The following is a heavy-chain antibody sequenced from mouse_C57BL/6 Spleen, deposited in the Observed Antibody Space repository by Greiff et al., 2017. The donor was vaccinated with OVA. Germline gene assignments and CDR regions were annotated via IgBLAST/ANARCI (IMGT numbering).Heavy chain of an antibody. CDR2: IYPGSGST. CDR3: ARIGSSPRYFDV. Sequence: QVQLQQPGAELVKPGASVKMSCKASGYTFTSYWITWVKERPGQGLEWIGDIYPGSGSTNYNEKFKSKATLTVDTSSSTAYMQLSSLTSEDSAVYYCARIGSSPRYFDVWGTGTTVTVSS. D-gene: IGHD1-1*01. J-gene: IGHJ1*03. CDR1: GYTFTSYW. V-gene: IGHV1-55*01.